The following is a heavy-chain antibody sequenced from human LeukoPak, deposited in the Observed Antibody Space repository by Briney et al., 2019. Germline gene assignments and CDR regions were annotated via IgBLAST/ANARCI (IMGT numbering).Heavy chain of an antibody. J-gene: IGHJ4*02. D-gene: IGHD2-2*02. CDR2: ISGSGGST. CDR3: AKGDQPLLYGGAFDS. Sequence: GGSLRLSCAASGFTFSSYGMSWVRQAPGKGLEWVSAISGSGGSTYYADSVKGRFTLSSDNSKNTLHLQMISLRAEDTAVYYCAKGDQPLLYGGAFDSWGQGTLVTVSS. CDR1: GFTFSSYG. V-gene: IGHV3-23*01.